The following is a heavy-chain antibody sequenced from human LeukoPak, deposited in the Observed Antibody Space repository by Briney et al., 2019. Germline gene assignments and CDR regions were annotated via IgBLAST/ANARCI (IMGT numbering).Heavy chain of an antibody. CDR3: RRAGQNSPSNRDWYFDL. D-gene: IGHD5-24*01. J-gene: IGHJ2*01. CDR1: GGTLSTYS. Sequence: SVTVTFKAAGGTLSTYSFSWVRQAPGQGPEWMGKSNPFFGTTTYSQKFQGRVTITADKTTTTVYMDLISLRSDDTTIYYWRRAGQNSPSNRDWYFDLSGGGTLVSVSS. V-gene: IGHV1-69*08. CDR2: SNPFFGTT.